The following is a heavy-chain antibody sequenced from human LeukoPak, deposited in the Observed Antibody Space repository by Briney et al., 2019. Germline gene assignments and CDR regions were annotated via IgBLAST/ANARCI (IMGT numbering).Heavy chain of an antibody. Sequence: GGSLRLSGAASGFTFNNHAMSWVRQAHGKGLAWVSAIRSGGATTYYADSVKGRFTISRDNSKNMVYLQMNSLRADDTAVYYCAKVAWLGTVASYYFDSWGQGTQVTVSS. J-gene: IGHJ4*02. CDR1: GFTFNNHA. V-gene: IGHV3-23*01. CDR3: AKVAWLGTVASYYFDS. D-gene: IGHD4-23*01. CDR2: IRSGGATT.